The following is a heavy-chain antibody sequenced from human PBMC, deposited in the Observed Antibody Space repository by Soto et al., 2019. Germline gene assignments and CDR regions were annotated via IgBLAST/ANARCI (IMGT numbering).Heavy chain of an antibody. CDR2: INHSGST. CDR1: GGSFSGYY. CDR3: ARGHLYGSGSYYSTYYYGMDV. V-gene: IGHV4-34*01. Sequence: SETLSLTCAVYGGSFSGYYWSWIRQPPGKGLEWIGEINHSGSTNYNPSLKSRVTISVDTSKNQFSLKLSSVTAADTAVYYCARGHLYGSGSYYSTYYYGMDVWGQGTTVT. J-gene: IGHJ6*01. D-gene: IGHD3-10*01.